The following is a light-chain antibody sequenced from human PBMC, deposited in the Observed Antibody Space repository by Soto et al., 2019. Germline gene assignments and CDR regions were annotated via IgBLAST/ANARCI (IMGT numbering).Light chain of an antibody. CDR3: LLSFSGPRV. Sequence: QAVVTQEPSLSVSPGGTVTLTCASSTGAVTSGNFPYWFQQKPGQAPRTLIYETSNKHSWTPARFSGSLLGGKAALTLSGAQPEDEAEYYCLLSFSGPRVFGGGTKLT. CDR2: ETS. J-gene: IGLJ3*02. V-gene: IGLV7-46*01. CDR1: TGAVTSGNF.